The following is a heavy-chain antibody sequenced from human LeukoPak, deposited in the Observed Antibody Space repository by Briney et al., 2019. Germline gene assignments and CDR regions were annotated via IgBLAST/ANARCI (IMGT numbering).Heavy chain of an antibody. CDR3: AGEGHYYGSGSYYNETYYFDY. J-gene: IGHJ4*02. V-gene: IGHV3-66*01. D-gene: IGHD3-10*01. CDR2: IYSGGST. Sequence: GGSLRLSCAASGFTVSSNYMSWVRQAPGKGLEWVSVIYSGGSTYYADSVEGRFTISRDNSKNTLYLQMNSLRAEDTAVYYCAGEGHYYGSGSYYNETYYFDYWGQGTLVTVSS. CDR1: GFTVSSNY.